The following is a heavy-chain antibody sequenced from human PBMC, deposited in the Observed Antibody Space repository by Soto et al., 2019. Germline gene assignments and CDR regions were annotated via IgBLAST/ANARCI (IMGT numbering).Heavy chain of an antibody. D-gene: IGHD2-8*02. CDR1: GFTFGYYW. Sequence: PGGSLRLSCAASGFTFGYYWMSWVRQAPGKGLEWLATIKWDASEKKYVDSVKGRFTMSRDNAKNSVYLQMNSLRVVDTAVYYWARENSIIIPVVWDFWGQGTLVTVPS. CDR3: ARENSIIIPVVWDF. V-gene: IGHV3-7*01. CDR2: IKWDASEK. J-gene: IGHJ4*02.